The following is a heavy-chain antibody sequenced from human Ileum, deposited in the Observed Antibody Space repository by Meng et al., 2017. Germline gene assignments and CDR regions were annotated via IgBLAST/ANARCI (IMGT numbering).Heavy chain of an antibody. Sequence: EGRVVGSGGGLVKPGGSLRLSCAASGFTFSDYNMNWVRQAPGKGLEWISSITTTSAYMYYADSVKGRFTISRDNAKNSLYLQMNSLRAEDTAVYYCARDPGRNVGRWGQGTLVTVSS. CDR2: ITTTSAYM. CDR3: ARDPGRNVGR. CDR1: GFTFSDYN. J-gene: IGHJ4*02. V-gene: IGHV3-21*01. D-gene: IGHD1-1*01.